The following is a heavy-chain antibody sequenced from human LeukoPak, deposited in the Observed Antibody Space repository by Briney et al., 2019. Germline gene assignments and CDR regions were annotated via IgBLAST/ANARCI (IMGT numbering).Heavy chain of an antibody. J-gene: IGHJ6*02. CDR3: ARDLSSSSRYNYYYGMDV. V-gene: IGHV1-18*01. CDR2: ISTYGGHT. Sequence: APVKVSCKASGYTFISYGIGWVRQAPGQGLEWMGWISTYGGHTSYAQKLQGRVTMTTDTSTSTAYMELRSLRSDDTAVYYCARDLSSSSRYNYYYGMDVWGQGTTVIVSS. D-gene: IGHD6-6*01. CDR1: GYTFISYG.